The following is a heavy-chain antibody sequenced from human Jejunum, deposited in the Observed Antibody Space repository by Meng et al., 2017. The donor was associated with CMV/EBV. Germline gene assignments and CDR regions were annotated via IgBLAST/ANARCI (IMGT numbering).Heavy chain of an antibody. CDR1: SY. CDR3: ARDPWSQVEQRWGHYFDS. V-gene: IGHV4-39*07. Sequence: SYWGRTRQPPGKGLGWIGTRYHSGTTYYTSSLKSRVTISVDTSKNQVSLNLRSVTAADTAVYYCARDPWSQVEQRWGHYFDSWGQGTLVTVSS. CDR2: RYHSGTT. D-gene: IGHD1/OR15-1a*01. J-gene: IGHJ4*02.